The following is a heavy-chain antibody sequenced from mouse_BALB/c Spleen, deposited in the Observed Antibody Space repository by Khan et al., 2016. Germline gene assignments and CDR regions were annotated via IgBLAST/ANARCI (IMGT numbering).Heavy chain of an antibody. V-gene: IGHV1-80*01. CDR2: IYPGDGDT. J-gene: IGHJ3*01. Sequence: QVQLKESGAELVRPGYSVKISCKASGYAFSSYWMNWVKQRPGQGFEWIGWIYPGDGDTNYNGKFKGKVTLTAEKSSSTAYMQLSSLTPEDSAVYFCAGGNPLAYWGQGTLVTVSA. CDR1: GYAFSSYW. D-gene: IGHD1-1*02. CDR3: AGGNPLAY.